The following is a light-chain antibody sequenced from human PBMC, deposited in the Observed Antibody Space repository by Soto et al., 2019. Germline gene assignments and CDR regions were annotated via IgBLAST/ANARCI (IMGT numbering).Light chain of an antibody. Sequence: DIQMTQSPSTLSASVGDRVTITCRASQSISSWLAWYQHKPGKDPKLLIYKASSLESGDPSRFIGSGSGTVFTLASSILQPDDFATYYCQQYNSYRTFGQGTKVEIK. J-gene: IGKJ1*01. V-gene: IGKV1-5*03. CDR3: QQYNSYRT. CDR1: QSISSW. CDR2: KAS.